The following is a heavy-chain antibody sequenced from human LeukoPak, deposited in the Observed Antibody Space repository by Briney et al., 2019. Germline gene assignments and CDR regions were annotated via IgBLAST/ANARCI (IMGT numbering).Heavy chain of an antibody. V-gene: IGHV3-33*08. CDR2: IRYDGSNK. D-gene: IGHD5-12*01. CDR1: SVSSSAYS. CDR3: ARGTTSGYDYFDY. Sequence: LSLTCGVYSVSSSAYSWSWIRQAPGKGLEWVAFIRYDGSNKYYADSVKGRFTISRDNAKNSLYLQMNSLRAEDTAVYYCARGTTSGYDYFDYWGQGTLVTVSS. J-gene: IGHJ4*02.